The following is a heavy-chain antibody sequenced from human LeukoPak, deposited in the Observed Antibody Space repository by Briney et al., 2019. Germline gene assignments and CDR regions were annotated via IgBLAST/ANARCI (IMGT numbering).Heavy chain of an antibody. CDR3: AKDLRITIFGVVTPPVY. V-gene: IGHV3-30*02. D-gene: IGHD3-3*01. CDR1: GFTFSSYG. J-gene: IGHJ4*02. CDR2: IRYDGSNK. Sequence: GGSLRLSCSASGFTFSSYGIHWVRQAPGKGLEWVAFIRYDGSNKYYADSVKGRFTISRDNSKNTLYLQMNSLRAEDTAVYYCAKDLRITIFGVVTPPVYWGQGTLVTVSS.